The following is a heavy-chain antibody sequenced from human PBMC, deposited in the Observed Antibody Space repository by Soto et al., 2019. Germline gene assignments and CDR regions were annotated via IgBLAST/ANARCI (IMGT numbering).Heavy chain of an antibody. Sequence: VKVSCKASGYSFSIYAMHWVRQAPGQRLEWMGGVDCGNGNTEYSQKFLGRVTVTRDTSASTVYMELSSLRSEDTAVYYCARVSHYVLTAGYWGPGTLVTVSS. CDR1: GYSFSIYA. J-gene: IGHJ4*02. D-gene: IGHD3-16*01. CDR3: ARVSHYVLTAGY. CDR2: VDCGNGNT. V-gene: IGHV1-3*01.